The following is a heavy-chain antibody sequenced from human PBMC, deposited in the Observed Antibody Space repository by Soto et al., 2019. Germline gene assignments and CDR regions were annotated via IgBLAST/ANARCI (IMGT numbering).Heavy chain of an antibody. V-gene: IGHV1-69*01. CDR2: IPIFGTA. Sequence: IPIFGTANYAQKFQGRVTITADESTSTAYMELSSLRSEDTAVYYCARDHYGDFDYYYYGMDVWGQGTTVTVSS. D-gene: IGHD4-17*01. J-gene: IGHJ6*02. CDR3: ARDHYGDFDYYYYGMDV.